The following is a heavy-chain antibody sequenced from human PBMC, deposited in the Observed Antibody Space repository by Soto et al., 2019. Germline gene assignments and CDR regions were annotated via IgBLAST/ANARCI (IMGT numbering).Heavy chain of an antibody. CDR1: GYTFTSYD. J-gene: IGHJ6*02. Sequence: QVQLVQSGAEVKKPGASVKVSCKASGYTFTSYDINWVRQATGQGLEWMGWMNPNSGNTGYAQKFQGRVTMTRNTSISTAYMELSSLRSEDTAVYYCARGRNSYDFYYYGMDVWGQGTTVTVSS. CDR3: ARGRNSYDFYYYGMDV. D-gene: IGHD5-12*01. CDR2: MNPNSGNT. V-gene: IGHV1-8*01.